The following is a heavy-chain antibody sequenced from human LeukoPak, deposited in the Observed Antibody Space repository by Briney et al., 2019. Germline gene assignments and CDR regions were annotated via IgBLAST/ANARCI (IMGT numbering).Heavy chain of an antibody. D-gene: IGHD2-15*01. CDR3: ARDIGYCSGGSCSFDY. CDR2: ISSSSSYI. V-gene: IGHV3-21*01. J-gene: IGHJ4*02. CDR1: GFTFSSYY. Sequence: GGSLRLSCAASGFTFSSYYMNWVRQAPGKGLEWVSSISSSSSYIYYADSVKGRFTISRDNAKNSLYLQMNSLRDEDTAVYYCARDIGYCSGGSCSFDYWGQGTLVTVSS.